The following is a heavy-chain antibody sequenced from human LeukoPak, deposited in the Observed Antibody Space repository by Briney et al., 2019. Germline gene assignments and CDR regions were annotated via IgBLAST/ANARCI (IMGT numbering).Heavy chain of an antibody. CDR2: IYYSGST. Sequence: PWETLSLTCTVFGGSISSYYWSWIRQPPGKGLEWIGYIYYSGSTNYNPSLKSRVTISIDTSKNQFSLKLSSVTAADTAVYYCARVGDYSLDYWGQGTLVTVSS. D-gene: IGHD4-11*01. CDR3: ARVGDYSLDY. V-gene: IGHV4-59*01. CDR1: GGSISSYY. J-gene: IGHJ4*02.